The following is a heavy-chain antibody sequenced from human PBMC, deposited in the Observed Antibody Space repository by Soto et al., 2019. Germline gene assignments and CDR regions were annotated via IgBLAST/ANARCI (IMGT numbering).Heavy chain of an antibody. CDR1: GYTFTGYY. CDR2: INPRGGSA. Sequence: GASVKVSCKASGYTFTGYYMHWVRQAPGQGLEWMGIINPRGGSANFAQRFQGRITMTGDTSTNTVYMELSSLRSEDTAVYYCARDLPTTTRASDYWGQGTLVTVSS. J-gene: IGHJ4*02. V-gene: IGHV1-46*01. CDR3: ARDLPTTTRASDY. D-gene: IGHD1-1*01.